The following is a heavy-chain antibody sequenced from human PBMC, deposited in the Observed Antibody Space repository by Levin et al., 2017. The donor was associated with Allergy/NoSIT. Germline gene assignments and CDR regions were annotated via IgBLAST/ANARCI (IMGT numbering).Heavy chain of an antibody. CDR3: ARDRLRATQDHGGNSGSFFY. V-gene: IGHV3-30*04. CDR2: ISYDGSNK. J-gene: IGHJ4*02. CDR1: GFTFSNYA. D-gene: IGHD4-23*01. Sequence: PTGGSLRLSCAASGFTFSNYAMHWVRQAPGKGLEWVAVISYDGSNKYYADSVKGRFTISRDNSKNTLFLQMNSLRAEDTAVYYCARDRLRATQDHGGNSGSFFYWGQGTLVTVSS.